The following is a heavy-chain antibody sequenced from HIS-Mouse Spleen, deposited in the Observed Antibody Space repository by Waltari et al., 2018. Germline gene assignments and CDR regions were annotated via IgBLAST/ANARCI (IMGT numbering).Heavy chain of an antibody. CDR2: IYYSGST. Sequence: QLQLPESGPGLVKPSETLSLTCPGSGGSISSSSYYWGWIRQPPGKGLEWIGSIYYSGSTYYNPSLKSRVTISVDTSKNQFSLKLSSVTAADTAVYYCARGLAARFDYWGQGTLVTVSS. V-gene: IGHV4-39*07. D-gene: IGHD6-6*01. J-gene: IGHJ4*02. CDR3: ARGLAARFDY. CDR1: GGSISSSSYY.